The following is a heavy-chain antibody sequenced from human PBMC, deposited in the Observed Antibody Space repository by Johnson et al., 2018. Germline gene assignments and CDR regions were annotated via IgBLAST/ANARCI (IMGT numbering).Heavy chain of an antibody. J-gene: IGHJ3*02. CDR3: ARLAGFVELFAAFDS. CDR2: IYPGDSDT. D-gene: IGHD3-10*01. Sequence: VQLVQSGAEVKKPGESLKISCKGSGYSFTSYWIGWVRQMPGKGLEWMGIIYPGDSDTRYSPSFQGQVTISADKSISTAYLRWSSRKASDTAMYYCARLAGFVELFAAFDSWGQGTMVTVSS. CDR1: GYSFTSYW. V-gene: IGHV5-51*03.